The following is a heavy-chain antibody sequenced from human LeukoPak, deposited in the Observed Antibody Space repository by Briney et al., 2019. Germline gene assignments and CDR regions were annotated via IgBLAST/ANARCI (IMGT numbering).Heavy chain of an antibody. D-gene: IGHD4-11*01. CDR3: ARLLDESSNHDPFDFPY. CDR2: INPNSGGT. V-gene: IGHV1-2*06. J-gene: IGHJ4*02. Sequence: GASVKVSCKASGYTFTGYYMHWVRQAPGQGLEWMGRINPNSGGTNYAQKFQGRVTMTRDTSISTAYMELSRLRSDDTAVYYCARLLDESSNHDPFDFPYWGQGTLVTVSS. CDR1: GYTFTGYY.